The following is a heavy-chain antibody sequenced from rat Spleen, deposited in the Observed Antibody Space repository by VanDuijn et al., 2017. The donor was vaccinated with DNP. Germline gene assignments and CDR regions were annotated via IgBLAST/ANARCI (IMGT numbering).Heavy chain of an antibody. V-gene: IGHV5-25*01. D-gene: IGHD1-2*01. CDR3: ASWAPIAPLSTSNY. CDR2: ISTGGGNT. Sequence: EVQLVESGGDLVQPGGSLKLSCAASGFTFSGYYMAWVRQAPTKALEWVASISTGGGNTYYPDSVKGRFTISRDNAENTVYLQMSSLRSEDTATYYCASWAPIAPLSTSNYWGQGVMVTVSS. CDR1: GFTFSGYY. J-gene: IGHJ2*01.